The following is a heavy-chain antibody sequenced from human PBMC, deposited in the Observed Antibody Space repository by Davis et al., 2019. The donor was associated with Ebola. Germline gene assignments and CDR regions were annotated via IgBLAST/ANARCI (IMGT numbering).Heavy chain of an antibody. D-gene: IGHD3-16*02. V-gene: IGHV1-69*04. Sequence: SAMIFCNASDGSFCSYAISWVRQSPLHVPEWMGRIIPILGIVTYAQNFQGRVTITADKYTSTAYMELSSLKSEDQTVYCCASEGGSKGELSLLVYLDYWGQGTLVTVSS. J-gene: IGHJ4*02. CDR3: ASEGGSKGELSLLVYLDY. CDR1: DGSFCSYA. CDR2: IIPILGIV.